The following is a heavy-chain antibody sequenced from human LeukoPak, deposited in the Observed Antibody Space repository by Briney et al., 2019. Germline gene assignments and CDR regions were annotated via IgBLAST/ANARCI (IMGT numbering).Heavy chain of an antibody. CDR3: TTTYGYYYYYGMDV. CDR2: IRSKAYGGTT. CDR1: GFXFGDYA. D-gene: IGHD2/OR15-2a*01. V-gene: IGHV3-49*04. J-gene: IGHJ6*02. Sequence: GGSLRLSCTASGFXFGDYAISWVRQAPGKGLEWVGFIRSKAYGGTTEYAASVKGRFTISRDDSKSIAYLQMNSLKTEDTAVYYCTTTYGYYYYYGMDVWGQGTSVTVSS.